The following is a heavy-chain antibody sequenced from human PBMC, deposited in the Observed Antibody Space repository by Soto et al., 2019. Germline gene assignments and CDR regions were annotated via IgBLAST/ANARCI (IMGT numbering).Heavy chain of an antibody. V-gene: IGHV3-30*18. D-gene: IGHD4-17*01. J-gene: IGHJ4*02. CDR1: GFTFSSYG. Sequence: QVQLVESGGGVVQPGRSLRLSCAASGFTFSSYGMHWVRQAPGKGLEWVAVISYDGSNKYYADSVKGRFTISRDNSKNTLYLQMKSLRAEDTAVYYCAKSPSYGDYDYFDYWGQGTLVTVSS. CDR3: AKSPSYGDYDYFDY. CDR2: ISYDGSNK.